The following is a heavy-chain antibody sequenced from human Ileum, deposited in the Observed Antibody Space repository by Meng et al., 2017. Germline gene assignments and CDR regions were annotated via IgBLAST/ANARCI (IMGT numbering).Heavy chain of an antibody. CDR2: VYFTGYT. J-gene: IGHJ4*03. CDR1: GGSISSGEYC. V-gene: IGHV4-39*01. CDR3: ARHGHFTPDKYYFDS. Sequence: QVQLQESGSGPLKPSENLALSCTGSGGSISSGEYCWGWIRQPPGKGLEWIGSVYFTGYTYYSPSLMSRVTISVETSKNQFSLRLTSVTAADTGLYLCARHGHFTPDKYYFDSWGQGTLVTVSS. D-gene: IGHD3-3*02.